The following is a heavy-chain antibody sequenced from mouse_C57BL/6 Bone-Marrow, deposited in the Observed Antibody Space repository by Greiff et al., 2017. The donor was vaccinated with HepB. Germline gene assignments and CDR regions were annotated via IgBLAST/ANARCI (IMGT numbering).Heavy chain of an antibody. V-gene: IGHV14-3*01. CDR1: GFNIKNTY. J-gene: IGHJ2*01. CDR3: ARDYYYGRGFDY. D-gene: IGHD1-1*01. Sequence: VHVKQSVAELVRPGASVKLSCTASGFNIKNTYMHWVKQRPEQGLEWIGRIDPANGNTKYAPKFQGKATITADTSSNTAYLQLSSLTSEDTAIYYCARDYYYGRGFDYWGQGTTLTVSS. CDR2: IDPANGNT.